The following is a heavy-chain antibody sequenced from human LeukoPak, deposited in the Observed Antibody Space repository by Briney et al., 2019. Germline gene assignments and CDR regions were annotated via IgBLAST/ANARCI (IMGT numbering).Heavy chain of an antibody. CDR2: INPSGGST. Sequence: ASVKVSCKASGYTFTSYYMHWVRQAPGQGLEWMGIINPSGGSTSYAQKFQGRVTMTRDTSTSTVYMELSSLRSEDTAVYYCARVLRRISSKYYYYYMDVWGKGTTVTVSS. CDR1: GYTFTSYY. V-gene: IGHV1-46*01. D-gene: IGHD6-13*01. CDR3: ARVLRRISSKYYYYYMDV. J-gene: IGHJ6*03.